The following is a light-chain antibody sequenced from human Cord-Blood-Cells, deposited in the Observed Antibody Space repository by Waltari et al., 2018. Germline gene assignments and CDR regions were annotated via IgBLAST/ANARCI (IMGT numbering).Light chain of an antibody. CDR3: QQSYSEIT. J-gene: IGKJ5*01. V-gene: IGKV1-39*01. CDR1: QSISSY. CDR2: AAS. Sequence: DIQMTQSPSSLSASVGERVTITCRASQSISSYLNWYQQKPGKAPKLLIYAASSLQSGVPSRFSGSGSGTDFTLTISSLQPEDFATYYCQQSYSEITFGQGTRLEIK.